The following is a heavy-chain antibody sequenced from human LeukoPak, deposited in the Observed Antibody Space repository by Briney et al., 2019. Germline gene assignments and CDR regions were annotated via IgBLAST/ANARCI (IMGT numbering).Heavy chain of an antibody. Sequence: ASVKVSCKASGYTFTSYGISWVRQAPGQGLEWMGWISACNGNTNYAQKLQGRVTMTTDTSTSTAYMELRSLRSDDTAVYYCARYEPKYYDFWSGYYGSQDWFDPWGQGTLVTVSS. CDR1: GYTFTSYG. CDR2: ISACNGNT. V-gene: IGHV1-18*01. CDR3: ARYEPKYYDFWSGYYGSQDWFDP. D-gene: IGHD3-3*01. J-gene: IGHJ5*02.